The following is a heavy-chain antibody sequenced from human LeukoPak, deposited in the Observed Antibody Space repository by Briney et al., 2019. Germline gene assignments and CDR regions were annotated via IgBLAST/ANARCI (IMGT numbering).Heavy chain of an antibody. D-gene: IGHD3-10*01. Sequence: ASVKVSCKASGYTFTSYGISWVRQAPGQGLEWMGWISAYNGNTNYAQKLQGRVTMTTDTSTSTAYMELRSLRSDDTAVYYCARNADYYGSGSYQDPEDYWGQGTLVTVSS. CDR2: ISAYNGNT. V-gene: IGHV1-18*01. J-gene: IGHJ4*02. CDR1: GYTFTSYG. CDR3: ARNADYYGSGSYQDPEDY.